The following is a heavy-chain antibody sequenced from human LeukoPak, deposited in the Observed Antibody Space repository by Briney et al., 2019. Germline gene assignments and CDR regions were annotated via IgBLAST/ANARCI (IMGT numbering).Heavy chain of an antibody. D-gene: IGHD5-12*01. CDR3: ARDSCRLRGPTYYYGMDV. J-gene: IGHJ6*02. CDR1: GFTFSSYA. Sequence: GGSLRLSCAASGFTFSSYAMHWVRQAPGKGLEYVSSISSNGGSTYYANSVKGRFTISRDNSKNTLYLQMGSLRAEDTAVYYCARDSCRLRGPTYYYGMDVWGQGTTVTVSS. CDR2: ISSNGGST. V-gene: IGHV3-64*01.